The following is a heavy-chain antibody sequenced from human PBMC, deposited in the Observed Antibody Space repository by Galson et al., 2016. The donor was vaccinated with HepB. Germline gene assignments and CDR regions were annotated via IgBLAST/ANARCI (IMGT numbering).Heavy chain of an antibody. CDR2: INHDGSEK. CDR3: ARVRYSGFGMDV. V-gene: IGHV3-7*03. J-gene: IGHJ6*02. Sequence: SLRLSCAASGFTFGDYWMTWVRQAPGRGLEWVANINHDGSEKYYVDSVKGRFTISRDNAKKSLYLQMNSLRAEDTAVCYCARVRYSGFGMDVGGQGNTVTVSS. D-gene: IGHD5-12*01. CDR1: GFTFGDYW.